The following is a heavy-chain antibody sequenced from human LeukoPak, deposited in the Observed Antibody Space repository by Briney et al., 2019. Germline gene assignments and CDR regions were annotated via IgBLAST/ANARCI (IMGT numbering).Heavy chain of an antibody. CDR1: GFTFSRYS. V-gene: IGHV3-21*01. CDR3: ARGRAYQLLNPSDY. CDR2: ISSSSSYI. J-gene: IGHJ4*02. Sequence: GGSLRLSCAASGFTFSRYSMNWVRQAPGKGLEWVSSISSSSSYIYYADSVKGRFTISRDNAKNSLYLQMNSLRAEDTAVYYCARGRAYQLLNPSDYWGQGTLVTVSS. D-gene: IGHD2-2*01.